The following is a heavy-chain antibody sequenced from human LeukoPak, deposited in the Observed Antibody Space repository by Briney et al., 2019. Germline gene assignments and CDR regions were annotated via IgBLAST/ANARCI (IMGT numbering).Heavy chain of an antibody. J-gene: IGHJ3*01. D-gene: IGHD2-2*01. CDR2: IYYSGAA. CDR3: ARLDGGKIGYCSSTSCFGAFDL. CDR1: GGSIISNTYF. Sequence: TSETLSLTCTVSGGSIISNTYFWGWIRQPPGKNLEWIGNIYYSGAAYYNPSLRGRVTMSVDTSKNHFSLKLSSVTAADTAFYYCARLDGGKIGYCSSTSCFGAFDLWGQGTMVTVSS. V-gene: IGHV4-39*07.